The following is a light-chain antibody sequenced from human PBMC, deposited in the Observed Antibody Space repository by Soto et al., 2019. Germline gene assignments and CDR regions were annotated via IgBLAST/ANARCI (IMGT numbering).Light chain of an antibody. CDR3: TSYTSSSTRV. CDR2: DVN. CDR1: SSDIGGYNS. V-gene: IGLV2-14*03. J-gene: IGLJ2*01. Sequence: QSALTQPASVSGSPGQSITISCTGTSSDIGGYNSVSWYQQHPGKAPKIMIYDVNNRPSGVSNRFSGSKSGNTASLTISGLQAEDEADYYCTSYTSSSTRVFGGGTQLTVL.